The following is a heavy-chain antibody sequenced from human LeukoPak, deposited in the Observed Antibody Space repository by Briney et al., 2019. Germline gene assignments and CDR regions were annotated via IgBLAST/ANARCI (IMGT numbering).Heavy chain of an antibody. Sequence: QAGGSLRLSCAASGFTFSSYWMSWVRQAPGKGLEWVANIKQDGSEKYYVDSVKGRFTISRDNAKSSLYLQMNSLRAEDTAVYYCARAEIVGATWLYYYYYYMDVWGKGTTVTISS. V-gene: IGHV3-7*01. J-gene: IGHJ6*03. CDR2: IKQDGSEK. CDR1: GFTFSSYW. CDR3: ARAEIVGATWLYYYYYYMDV. D-gene: IGHD1-26*01.